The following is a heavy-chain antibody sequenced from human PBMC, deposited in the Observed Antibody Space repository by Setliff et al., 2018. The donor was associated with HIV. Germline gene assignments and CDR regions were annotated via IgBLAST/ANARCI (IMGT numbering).Heavy chain of an antibody. CDR3: AKATGLGAAGKIDS. CDR1: GFTFSFYG. Sequence: GGSLRLSCAASGFTFSFYGMHWVRQAPGKGLEWVAFIRYDDSYKFYADSVKGRFTISRDNSKNTLDLQINSLRPEDTAVYYCAKATGLGAAGKIDSWGQGTLVTVSS. J-gene: IGHJ4*02. V-gene: IGHV3-30*02. D-gene: IGHD6-13*01. CDR2: IRYDDSYK.